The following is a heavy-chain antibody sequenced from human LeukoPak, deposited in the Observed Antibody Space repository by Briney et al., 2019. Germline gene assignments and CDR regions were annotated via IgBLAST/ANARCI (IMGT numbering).Heavy chain of an antibody. CDR3: ARIPRGWLQLHVDY. J-gene: IGHJ4*02. CDR1: GGSISSSSYY. D-gene: IGHD5-24*01. V-gene: IGHV4-39*01. Sequence: PSETLSLTCTVSGGSISSSSYYWGWIRQPPGKGLEWIGSIYYSGSTYYNPSLKSRVTISVDTSKNQFSLKLSSVTAADTAVYYCARIPRGWLQLHVDYWGQGTLVTVSS. CDR2: IYYSGST.